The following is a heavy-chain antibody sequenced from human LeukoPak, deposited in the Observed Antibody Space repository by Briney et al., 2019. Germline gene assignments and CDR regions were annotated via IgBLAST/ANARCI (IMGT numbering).Heavy chain of an antibody. CDR2: IYTSGST. V-gene: IGHV4-4*07. CDR1: GGSISSYY. D-gene: IGHD5-12*01. CDR3: ARDRIYNGYSGWFDP. J-gene: IGHJ5*02. Sequence: PSETLSLTCTVSGGSISSYYWSWIRQPPGKGLEWIGRIYTSGSTNYNPSLKSRVTMSVDTSKNQFSLKLSSVTAADTAVYYCARDRIYNGYSGWFDPWGQGTLVTVSS.